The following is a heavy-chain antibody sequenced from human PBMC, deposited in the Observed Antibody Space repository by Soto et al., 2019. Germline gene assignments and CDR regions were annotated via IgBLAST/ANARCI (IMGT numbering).Heavy chain of an antibody. V-gene: IGHV1-69*06. CDR1: GGTFISDA. Sequence: QVRLVQSEAEVKKAGSSVKVSCKASGGTFISDAVTWVRQAPGQGLEWMGGVIPMFPKANYAQEFQGRATKTADKSTSTGDKELHSPKSEDTALYYCARCHSDSSGPGYLDSWGQGTLVTVTS. CDR3: ARCHSDSSGPGYLDS. CDR2: VIPMFPKA. D-gene: IGHD3-22*01. J-gene: IGHJ4*02.